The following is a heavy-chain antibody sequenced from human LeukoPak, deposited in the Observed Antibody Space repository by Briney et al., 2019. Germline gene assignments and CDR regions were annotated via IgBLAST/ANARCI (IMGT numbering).Heavy chain of an antibody. CDR2: IYYSGST. D-gene: IGHD3-16*01. CDR1: GYSISSGYY. J-gene: IGHJ4*02. V-gene: IGHV4-38-2*02. Sequence: SETLSLTCTVSGYSISSGYYWGWIRQPPGKGLEWIGYIYYSGSTNYNPSLKSRVTISVDTSKNQFSLKLSSVTAADTAVYYCARARVRGPKETTEFDYWGQGTLVTVSS. CDR3: ARARVRGPKETTEFDY.